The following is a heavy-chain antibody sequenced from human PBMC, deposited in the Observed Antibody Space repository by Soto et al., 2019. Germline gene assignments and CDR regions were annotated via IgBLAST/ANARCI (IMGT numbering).Heavy chain of an antibody. D-gene: IGHD6-13*01. Sequence: PSETLSLTCAVYGGSFSGYYWSWIRQPPGKGLEWIGEINHSGSTNYNPSLKSRVTISVDTSKNQFSLKLSSVTAADTAVYYCARLVAVMEYSSSWSGGNWFDPWGQGTLVT. CDR1: GGSFSGYY. CDR2: INHSGST. V-gene: IGHV4-34*01. CDR3: ARLVAVMEYSSSWSGGNWFDP. J-gene: IGHJ5*02.